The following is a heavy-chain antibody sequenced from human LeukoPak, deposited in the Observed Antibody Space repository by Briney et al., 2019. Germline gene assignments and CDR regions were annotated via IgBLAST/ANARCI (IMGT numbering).Heavy chain of an antibody. CDR2: ISYDGSNK. D-gene: IGHD2-2*01. Sequence: GALRLSCAASGFTFSSYGMHWVRQAPGKGLEWVALISYDGSNKYYADSVKGRFTISRDNSKNTLYLQMNSLRAEDTAVYYCASAPGPAATYNWFDPWGQGTLVTVSS. CDR1: GFTFSSYG. V-gene: IGHV3-30*03. J-gene: IGHJ5*02. CDR3: ASAPGPAATYNWFDP.